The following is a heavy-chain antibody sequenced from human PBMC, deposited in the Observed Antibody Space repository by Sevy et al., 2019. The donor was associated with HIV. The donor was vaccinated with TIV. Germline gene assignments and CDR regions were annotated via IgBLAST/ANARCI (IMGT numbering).Heavy chain of an antibody. CDR2: ISYDGSNK. D-gene: IGHD2-2*01. Sequence: GGSLRLSCAASGFTFSSYAMHWVRQAPGKGLEWVAVISYDGSNKYYADSVKGRFTISRDNSKNTLYLQMNSLRAEDTVVYYCARDYRARYCSSTGCYGWFDPWGQGTLVTVSS. V-gene: IGHV3-30-3*01. CDR3: ARDYRARYCSSTGCYGWFDP. J-gene: IGHJ5*02. CDR1: GFTFSSYA.